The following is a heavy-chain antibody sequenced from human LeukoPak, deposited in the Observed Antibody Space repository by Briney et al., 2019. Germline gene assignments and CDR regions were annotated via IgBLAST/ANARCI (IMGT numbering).Heavy chain of an antibody. CDR1: GGTFSSYA. D-gene: IGHD3-10*01. J-gene: IGHJ4*02. Sequence: SVKFSCKASGGTFSSYAISWVRQAPGQGLEWMGRIIPILGIANYAQKFQGRVTITADKSTSTAYMELSSLRSEDTAVYYCASSSSGSEFYYFDYWGQGTLVTVSS. CDR2: IIPILGIA. CDR3: ASSSSGSEFYYFDY. V-gene: IGHV1-69*04.